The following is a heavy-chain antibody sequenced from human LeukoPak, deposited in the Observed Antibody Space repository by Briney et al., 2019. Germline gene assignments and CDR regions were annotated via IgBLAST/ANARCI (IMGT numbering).Heavy chain of an antibody. V-gene: IGHV3-30*04. CDR1: GLTLSSYA. CDR2: ISYEGSNK. Sequence: GGSLRLSCAPSGLTLSSYAMPWVRQAPGKGLEWVAVISYEGSNKHYADSVKGRFTISRDNSKNTLYLQMNSLRAEVTAVYYCASGPSGSDYWGQGTLVTVSS. D-gene: IGHD1-26*01. J-gene: IGHJ4*02. CDR3: ASGPSGSDY.